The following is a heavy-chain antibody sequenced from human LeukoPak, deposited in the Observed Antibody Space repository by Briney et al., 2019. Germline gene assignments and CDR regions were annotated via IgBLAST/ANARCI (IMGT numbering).Heavy chain of an antibody. CDR3: ATPLAYCGGDCYNLDY. CDR1: VYTLTELS. Sequence: ASVKVSCKVSVYTLTELSMHWVRQAPGKGLEWMGGFDPEDGETIYAQKFQGRVTMTEDTSTDTAYMELSSLRSEDTAVYYCATPLAYCGGDCYNLDYWGQGTLVTVSS. D-gene: IGHD2-21*02. V-gene: IGHV1-24*01. J-gene: IGHJ4*02. CDR2: FDPEDGET.